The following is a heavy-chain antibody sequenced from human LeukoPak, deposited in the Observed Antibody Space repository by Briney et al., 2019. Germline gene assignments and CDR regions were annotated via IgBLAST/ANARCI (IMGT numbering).Heavy chain of an antibody. Sequence: GGSLRLSCATSGFTSHSYAMRWVRQAPGKGVEWVSAINGGGDVTYYADSVQGRFFLSRDNAKNTLYLQLNSLRAEDTAVYYCARNYYYSSCYSPFFDYWGQGTLVTVSS. D-gene: IGHD3-22*01. J-gene: IGHJ4*02. CDR3: ARNYYYSSCYSPFFDY. CDR2: INGGGDVT. V-gene: IGHV3-23*01. CDR1: GFTSHSYA.